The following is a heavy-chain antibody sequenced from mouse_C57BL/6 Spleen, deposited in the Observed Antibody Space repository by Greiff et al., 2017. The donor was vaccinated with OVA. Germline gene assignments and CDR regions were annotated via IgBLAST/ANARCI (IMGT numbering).Heavy chain of an antibody. CDR2: INPNNGGT. V-gene: IGHV1-22*01. CDR1: GYTFTDYN. CDR3: AREGANWGSIVDY. Sequence: EVKLMESGPELVKPGASVKMSCKASGYTFTDYNMHWVKQSHGKSLEWIGYINPNNGGTSYNQKFKGKATLTVNKSSSTAYMELRSLTSEDSAVYYCAREGANWGSIVDYWGQGTSVTVSS. J-gene: IGHJ4*01. D-gene: IGHD4-1*01.